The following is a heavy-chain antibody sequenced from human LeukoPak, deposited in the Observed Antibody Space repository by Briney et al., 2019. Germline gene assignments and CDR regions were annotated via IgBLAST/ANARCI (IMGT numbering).Heavy chain of an antibody. CDR1: AYTFTIYD. Sequence: ASVKVSCKASAYTFTIYDINWVRQATGQGLEWMGWMNPNSGNTGYAQKFQGRVTITRNTSISTAYMELSSLRSEDTAVYYCAGGLDGSGYPDYWGQGTLVTVSS. V-gene: IGHV1-8*03. J-gene: IGHJ4*02. CDR3: AGGLDGSGYPDY. CDR2: MNPNSGNT. D-gene: IGHD3-22*01.